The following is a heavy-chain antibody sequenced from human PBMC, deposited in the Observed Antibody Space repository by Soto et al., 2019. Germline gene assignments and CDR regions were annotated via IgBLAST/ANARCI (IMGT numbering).Heavy chain of an antibody. CDR1: GDSVSSNIGA. Sequence: SQTLSLTCAISGDSVSSNIGAWTWIRQSPSRGLEWLGRIYYRANWFNEYAVSVQSRITINPDTSKNQFSLHLNSVTPEDTALYYCAREAYHSGVDVWGQGTRVTVSS. V-gene: IGHV6-1*01. J-gene: IGHJ6*02. CDR2: IYYRANWFN. CDR3: AREAYHSGVDV.